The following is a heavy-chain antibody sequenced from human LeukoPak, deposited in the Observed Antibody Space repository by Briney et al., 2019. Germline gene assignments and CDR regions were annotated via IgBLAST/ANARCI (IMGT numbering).Heavy chain of an antibody. CDR1: GFTFSSYW. J-gene: IGHJ4*02. V-gene: IGHV3-7*01. Sequence: GGSLRLSCAASGFTFSSYWMSWVRQAPGKGLEWVANIKQDGSEKYYVDSVKGRFTISRDNAKNSLYLQMNSLRAEDTAVYYCASPLYYYDSSGYWANYWGQGTPVTVSS. CDR3: ASPLYYYDSSGYWANY. D-gene: IGHD3-22*01. CDR2: IKQDGSEK.